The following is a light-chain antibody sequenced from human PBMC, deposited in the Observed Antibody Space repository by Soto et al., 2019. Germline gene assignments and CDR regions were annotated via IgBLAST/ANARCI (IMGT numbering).Light chain of an antibody. CDR2: EVS. V-gene: IGLV2-14*01. CDR1: SSDVGGYNY. Sequence: QSALTQPASVSGSPGQSITISCTGTSSDVGGYNYVSWYQQHPGKAPKLMIYEVSNRPSGGSNRFSGSKSGNTASLTISGLQAEDEADYYCSSYTSSSTLFYVFGTGTKLTVL. J-gene: IGLJ1*01. CDR3: SSYTSSSTLFYV.